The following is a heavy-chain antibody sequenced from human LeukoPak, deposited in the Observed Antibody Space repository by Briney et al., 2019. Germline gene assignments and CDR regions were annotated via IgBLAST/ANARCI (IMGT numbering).Heavy chain of an antibody. CDR1: GYSISSGYY. V-gene: IGHV4-38-2*02. J-gene: IGHJ4*02. CDR2: IYYSGST. CDR3: ARDPLPAAIFDY. Sequence: PSETLSLTCTVSGYSISSGYYWGWIRQPPGKGLEWIGSIYYSGSTYYNPSLKSRVTISVDTSRNQFPLKLSSVTAADTSVYYCARDPLPAAIFDYWGQGTLVTVSS. D-gene: IGHD2-2*01.